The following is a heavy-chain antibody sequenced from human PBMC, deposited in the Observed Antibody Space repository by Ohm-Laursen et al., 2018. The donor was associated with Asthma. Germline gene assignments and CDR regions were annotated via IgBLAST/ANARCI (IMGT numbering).Heavy chain of an antibody. Sequence: SLRLSCTASGFTFSSYWMHWLRQDPGKGLVWVSRIKSDGSSISYADSAKGRFTISRDNAKNSLYLQMNSLRAEDTAVYYCASMYYYDSSGYYPFDYWGQGTLVTVSS. J-gene: IGHJ4*02. CDR2: IKSDGSSI. CDR3: ASMYYYDSSGYYPFDY. D-gene: IGHD3-22*01. CDR1: GFTFSSYW. V-gene: IGHV3-74*01.